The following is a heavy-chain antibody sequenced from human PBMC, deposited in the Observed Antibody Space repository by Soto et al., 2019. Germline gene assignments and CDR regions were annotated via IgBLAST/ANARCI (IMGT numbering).Heavy chain of an antibody. Sequence: QVQLVQSGAEVKKPGSSVKVSCKASGGTFSSYAISWVRQAPGQGLEWMGGIIPIFGTANYAQKFQGRVTITADESTSTAYMERSSLRSEDTAVYYGARGCISTSCYPPPFGMDVWGQGTTVTVSS. CDR1: GGTFSSYA. V-gene: IGHV1-69*12. J-gene: IGHJ6*02. CDR3: ARGCISTSCYPPPFGMDV. CDR2: IIPIFGTA. D-gene: IGHD2-2*01.